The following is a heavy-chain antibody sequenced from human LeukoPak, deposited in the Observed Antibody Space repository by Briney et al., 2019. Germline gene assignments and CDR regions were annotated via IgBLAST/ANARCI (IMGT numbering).Heavy chain of an antibody. D-gene: IGHD3-22*01. Sequence: SETLSLTCTVPGGSISSYYWSWIRQPPGKGLERIGSIYYSGSTYYNPSLKSRVTISVDTSKNQFSLKLSSVTAADTAVYYCARRREPYYYDSNGYFDYWGQGTLVTVSS. CDR2: IYYSGST. V-gene: IGHV4-39*01. CDR1: GGSISSYY. CDR3: ARRREPYYYDSNGYFDY. J-gene: IGHJ4*02.